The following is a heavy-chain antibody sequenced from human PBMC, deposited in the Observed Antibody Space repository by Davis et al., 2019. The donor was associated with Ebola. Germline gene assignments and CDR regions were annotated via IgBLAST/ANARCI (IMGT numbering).Heavy chain of an antibody. J-gene: IGHJ4*02. CDR2: IIPILGIA. D-gene: IGHD3-22*01. CDR1: GGTFSSYA. V-gene: IGHV1-69*04. Sequence: AASVKVSCKASGGTFSSYAISWVRQAPGQGLEWMGRIIPILGIANYAQKFQGRVTITADKSTSTVYMELSSLRSEDTAVYYCARPRLRDSSGYYGYYFDYWGQGTLVTVSS. CDR3: ARPRLRDSSGYYGYYFDY.